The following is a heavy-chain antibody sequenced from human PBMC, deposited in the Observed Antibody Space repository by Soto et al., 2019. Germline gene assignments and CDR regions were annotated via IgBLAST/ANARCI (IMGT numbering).Heavy chain of an antibody. Sequence: VGSLRLSCAASGFTFSSYEMNWVRQAPGKGLEWVSYISSSGSTIYYADSVKGRFTISRDNAKNSLYLQMNSLRAEDTAVYYCARDGYYYDSSGYSTHYYYYGMDVWGQGTTVTVSS. V-gene: IGHV3-48*03. CDR2: ISSSGSTI. CDR3: ARDGYYYDSSGYSTHYYYYGMDV. D-gene: IGHD3-22*01. CDR1: GFTFSSYE. J-gene: IGHJ6*02.